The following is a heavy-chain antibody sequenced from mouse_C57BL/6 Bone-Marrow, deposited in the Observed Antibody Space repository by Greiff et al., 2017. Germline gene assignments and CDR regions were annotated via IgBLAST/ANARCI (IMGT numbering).Heavy chain of an antibody. CDR1: GFTFTDYY. CDR3: ARNVRPYYFDY. J-gene: IGHJ2*01. Sequence: DVKLVESGGGLVQPGGSLSLSCAASGFTFTDYYMSWVRQPPGKALEWLGFIRNKANGYTTEYSASVKGRFTISRDNSQSILYLQMHALRAEDSAAYYCARNVRPYYFDYWGQGTTLTVSS. V-gene: IGHV7-3*01. CDR2: IRNKANGYTT.